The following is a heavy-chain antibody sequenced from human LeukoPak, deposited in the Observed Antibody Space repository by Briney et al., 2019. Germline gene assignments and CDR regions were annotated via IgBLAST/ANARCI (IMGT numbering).Heavy chain of an antibody. CDR1: GYTFTSYG. J-gene: IGHJ4*02. Sequence: ASVKVSCKASGYTFTSYGISWVRQAPGQGLEWMGWISAYNGNTNYAQKLQGRVTMTTDTSTSTAYMELRSLRSDDTAVYYCARAGRDYYDSSGLANWGQGTLVTVSS. CDR3: ARAGRDYYDSSGLAN. CDR2: ISAYNGNT. D-gene: IGHD3-22*01. V-gene: IGHV1-18*01.